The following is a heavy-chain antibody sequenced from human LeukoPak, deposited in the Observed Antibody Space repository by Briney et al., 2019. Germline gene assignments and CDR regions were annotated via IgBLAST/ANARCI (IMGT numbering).Heavy chain of an antibody. CDR2: IYYSGST. V-gene: IGHV4-59*01. D-gene: IGHD3-22*01. CDR3: ASGIDYYDSSGYYGVIDY. Sequence: SETLSLTCTVSGGSISSYYWSWIRQPPGKGLEWIGYIYYSGSTNYNPSLKSRVTISVDTSKNQSSLKLSSVTAADTAVYYCASGIDYYDSSGYYGVIDYWGQGTLVTVSS. J-gene: IGHJ4*02. CDR1: GGSISSYY.